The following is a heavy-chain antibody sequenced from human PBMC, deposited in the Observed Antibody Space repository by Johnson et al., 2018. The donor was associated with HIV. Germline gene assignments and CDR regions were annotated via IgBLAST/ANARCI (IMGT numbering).Heavy chain of an antibody. V-gene: IGHV3-33*01. CDR1: GFTFSSYG. CDR3: ARDWAVVGATWSDAFDI. Sequence: QVQLVESGGGVVQPGRSLRLSCAASGFTFSSYGMHWVRQAPGKGLEWVAVIWYDGSNEHYADSVKGRFTISRDNAKNSLYLQMNSLRAEDTAVYYCARDWAVVGATWSDAFDIWGQGTMVTVSS. D-gene: IGHD2-15*01. J-gene: IGHJ3*02. CDR2: IWYDGSNE.